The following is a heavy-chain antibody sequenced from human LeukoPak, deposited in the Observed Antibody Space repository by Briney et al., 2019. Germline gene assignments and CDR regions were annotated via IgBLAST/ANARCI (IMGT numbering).Heavy chain of an antibody. CDR2: ISVYNGNT. CDR3: ARDYDILTGNPNFDY. V-gene: IGHV1-18*04. J-gene: IGHJ4*02. D-gene: IGHD3-9*01. CDR1: GYTFTSCG. Sequence: ASVKVSCKASGYTFTSCGISWVRQAPGQGLEWMGWISVYNGNTNYAQKLQGRVTMTTDTSTSTAYMELRSLRSDDTAVYYCARDYDILTGNPNFDYWGQGTLVTVSS.